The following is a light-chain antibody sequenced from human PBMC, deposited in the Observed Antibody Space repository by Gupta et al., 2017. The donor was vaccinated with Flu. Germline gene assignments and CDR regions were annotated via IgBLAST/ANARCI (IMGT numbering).Light chain of an antibody. CDR2: EVN. CDR3: SADTTSNSWV. J-gene: IGLJ3*02. V-gene: IGLV2-14*01. CDR1: RSDIGAYNY. Sequence: SITISCTGTRSDIGAYNYVSWYQHDADKPHQLLLYEVNKWSSAAASRFSGSGAGNTASLTISGLEVEDDAFYHYSADTTSNSWVFGGGTKVSVL.